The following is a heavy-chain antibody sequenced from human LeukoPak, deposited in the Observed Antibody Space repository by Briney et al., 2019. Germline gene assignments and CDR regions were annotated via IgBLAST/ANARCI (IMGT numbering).Heavy chain of an antibody. CDR3: VRARGDRSGYYRY. CDR1: GYTFTKYG. J-gene: IGHJ4*02. CDR2: ISVYDGNT. Sequence: ASVKVSCKTSGYTFTKYGISWVRQAPGQGPEWMGWISVYDGNTNYAQKLQDRLTLTTDTSTDTAHMELRSLRSDDTAVYYCVRARGDRSGYYRYWGQGTLVTVFS. V-gene: IGHV1-18*01. D-gene: IGHD3-22*01.